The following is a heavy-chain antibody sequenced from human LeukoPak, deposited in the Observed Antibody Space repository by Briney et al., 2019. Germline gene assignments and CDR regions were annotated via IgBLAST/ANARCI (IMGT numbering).Heavy chain of an antibody. V-gene: IGHV4-59*01. Sequence: PSETLSLTCTVRGGSISSYYWCWIRQPPGKGLEWMGYIYYSGSTNYNPSLKSRVTISVDTSKNQFSLKLSSVTAADTAVYYCARRGSGWYVDWGQRTLVTVSS. CDR3: ARRGSGWYVD. J-gene: IGHJ4*02. D-gene: IGHD6-19*01. CDR2: IYYSGST. CDR1: GGSISSYY.